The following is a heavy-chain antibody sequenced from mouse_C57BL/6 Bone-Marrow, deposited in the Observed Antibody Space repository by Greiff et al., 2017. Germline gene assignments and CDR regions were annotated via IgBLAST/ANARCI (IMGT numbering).Heavy chain of an antibody. D-gene: IGHD3-1*01. CDR3: ARQGLLDV. CDR2: ISNGGGST. V-gene: IGHV5-12*01. CDR1: GFTFSDYY. Sequence: EVKVVESGGGLVQPGGSLKLSCAASGFTFSDYYMYWVRQTPEKRLEWVAYISNGGGSTYYPDTVKGRFTISRDNAKNTLYLQMSRLKSEDTAMYYCARQGLLDVWGTGTTVTVSS. J-gene: IGHJ1*03.